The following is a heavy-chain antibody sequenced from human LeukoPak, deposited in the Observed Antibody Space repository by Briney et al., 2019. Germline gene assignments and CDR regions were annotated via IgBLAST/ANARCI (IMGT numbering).Heavy chain of an antibody. CDR3: ARDLSPDYYYDSSGDNY. J-gene: IGHJ4*02. V-gene: IGHV1-2*02. CDR1: GYTFTGYY. D-gene: IGHD3-22*01. Sequence: ASVKVSCKASGYTFTGYYMHWVRQAPGQGLEWMGWINPNSGGTNYAQKFQGRVTMTRDTSISTAYMELSRLRSDDTAVYYCARDLSPDYYYDSSGDNYWGQGTLVTVSS. CDR2: INPNSGGT.